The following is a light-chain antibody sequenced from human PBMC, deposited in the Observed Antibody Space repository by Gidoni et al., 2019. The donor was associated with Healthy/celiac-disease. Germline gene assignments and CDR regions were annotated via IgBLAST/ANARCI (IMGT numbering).Light chain of an antibody. CDR1: QSVSSSY. CDR3: QQYGHT. V-gene: IGKV3-20*01. CDR2: GAS. J-gene: IGKJ2*01. Sequence: EIVLTQSPGTLSLSPGERATLSCRASQSVSSSYLAWYQQKPGQAPRLLIYGASSRATGIPDRFSGSGSGTDFTLTISRLEPEDFAVYYCQQYGHTFXXXTKLEIK.